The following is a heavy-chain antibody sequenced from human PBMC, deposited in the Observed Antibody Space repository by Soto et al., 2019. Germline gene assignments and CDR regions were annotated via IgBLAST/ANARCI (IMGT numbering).Heavy chain of an antibody. CDR3: ARHPMYPNPSVVLMSEYLFDP. CDR2: INPNSGNT. CDR1: GYTFTSYD. J-gene: IGHJ5*02. V-gene: IGHV1-8*01. D-gene: IGHD2-2*01. Sequence: ASVKVSCKASGYTFTSYDINWVRQATGQGLEWMGWINPNSGNTGYAQKFQGRVTMTTDTSTSTAYMELSSLRSEDTAVYYCARHPMYPNPSVVLMSEYLFDPWGQGTTVTVSS.